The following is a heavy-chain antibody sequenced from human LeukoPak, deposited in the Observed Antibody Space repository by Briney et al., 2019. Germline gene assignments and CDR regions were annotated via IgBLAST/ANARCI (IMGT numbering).Heavy chain of an antibody. J-gene: IGHJ4*02. Sequence: GGSLRLSCAATGFSFADYWMSWVRQAPGKGLEWVANIKKARSEKYYVDSVKGRFTISRDNAKKSLYLQMNSLRAEDTAVYYCAREEQLVGEFDHWGQGTLVTVSS. D-gene: IGHD6-13*01. V-gene: IGHV3-7*05. CDR2: IKKARSEK. CDR1: GFSFADYW. CDR3: AREEQLVGEFDH.